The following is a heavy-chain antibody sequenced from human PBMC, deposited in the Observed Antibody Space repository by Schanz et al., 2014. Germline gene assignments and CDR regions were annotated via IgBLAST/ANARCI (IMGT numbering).Heavy chain of an antibody. D-gene: IGHD6-13*01. CDR2: ISSSSSYI. CDR3: ARVRRRIATPSTPSFRNYYYYAMDV. Sequence: EGPLAESGGGLVQPGGSLRLSCAVSGFTVSSNHMSWVRQAPGKGLEWVSSISSSSSYIYYADSVKGRFTISRDNSKNTLYLQMNSLRAEDTSVYFCARVRRRIATPSTPSFRNYYYYAMDVWGQGTTVTVSS. V-gene: IGHV3-21*01. J-gene: IGHJ6*02. CDR1: GFTVSSNH.